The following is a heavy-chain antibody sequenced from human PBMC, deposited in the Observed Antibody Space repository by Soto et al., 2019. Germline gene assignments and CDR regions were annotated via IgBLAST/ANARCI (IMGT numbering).Heavy chain of an antibody. J-gene: IGHJ3*02. V-gene: IGHV3-23*04. CDR1: GFIFRDYT. D-gene: IGHD2-15*01. CDR3: AGYCIGGSCPGLGSFDT. CDR2: VTGSGIT. Sequence: EVQLVESGGGLVQPGGSLRLSCAASGFIFRDYTMSWVRQAPGKGLEWVSSVTGSGITYYADSVKGHFTISRDNSKTTVDLQMNSVRAEDMALYYCAGYCIGGSCPGLGSFDTWGQGTRVTVSS.